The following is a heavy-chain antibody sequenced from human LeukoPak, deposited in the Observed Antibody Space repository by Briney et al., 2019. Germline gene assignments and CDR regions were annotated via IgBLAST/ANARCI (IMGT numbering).Heavy chain of an antibody. CDR2: ISGGGSST. J-gene: IGHJ4*02. CDR1: GFTFSTYA. CDR3: AKLSSGSYYSPFDY. V-gene: IGHV3-23*01. Sequence: GGSLRLSCAASGFTFSTYAMSWARQAPGKGLEWVSAISGGGSSTYYADSVKGRFTISRDNSKNTLSLQMNSLRAEDTAVYYCAKLSSGSYYSPFDYWGQGTLVTVSS. D-gene: IGHD3-10*01.